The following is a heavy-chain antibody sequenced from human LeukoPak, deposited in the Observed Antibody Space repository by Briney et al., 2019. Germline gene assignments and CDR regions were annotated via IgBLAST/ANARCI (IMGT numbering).Heavy chain of an antibody. Sequence: PSETLSLTCTVSGGSISDYFWSWIRQPAGKGLEWIGRIYCSGSTLYNPSLKSRVTMSVDTSKNQFSLRLTSVTAADTAVYYCARGPYCGDDCYFDSWGRGTLFTVSS. CDR3: ARGPYCGDDCYFDS. D-gene: IGHD2-21*01. CDR2: IYCSGST. CDR1: GGSISDYF. J-gene: IGHJ4*02. V-gene: IGHV4-4*07.